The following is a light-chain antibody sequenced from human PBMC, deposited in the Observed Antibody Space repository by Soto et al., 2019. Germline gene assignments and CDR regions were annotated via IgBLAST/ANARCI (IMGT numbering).Light chain of an antibody. CDR2: GAS. J-gene: IGKJ1*01. Sequence: EIVMTQSPATLSVSPGERATLSCRASQSVSSNLAWYQQKPGQAPRLLIYGASTRATGIPARFSGSGSGTEFTLTLSSLQSEDFAVYYCQQYNNWPKTFGQGTRWTS. CDR1: QSVSSN. V-gene: IGKV3-15*01. CDR3: QQYNNWPKT.